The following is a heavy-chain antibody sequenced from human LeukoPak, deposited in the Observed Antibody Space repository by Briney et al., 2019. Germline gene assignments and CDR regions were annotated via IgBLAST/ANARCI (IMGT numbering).Heavy chain of an antibody. J-gene: IGHJ4*02. CDR1: GFTFSSYS. CDR3: ARGSIYYDSSGYIYLDY. CDR2: ISSSSSYI. Sequence: GGSLRLSCAASGFTFSSYSMNWVRQAPGKGLEWVSSISSSSSYIYYADSVKGRFTISRDNAKNSLYLQMNSLRAEDTAVYYCARGSIYYDSSGYIYLDYWGQGTLVTVSS. D-gene: IGHD3-22*01. V-gene: IGHV3-21*01.